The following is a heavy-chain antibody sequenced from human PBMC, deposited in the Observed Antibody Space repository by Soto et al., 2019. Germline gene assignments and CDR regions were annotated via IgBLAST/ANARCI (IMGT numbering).Heavy chain of an antibody. D-gene: IGHD3-3*01. Sequence: XVSLRLSSAASGFPFSDYYMSWIRQAPGKGLEWVSYISSSSSYTNYADSVKGRFTISRDNAKNSLYLQMNSLRAEDTAVYYCARKNFWSGYYGGDWFDPWGQGTLVTVSS. CDR3: ARKNFWSGYYGGDWFDP. CDR1: GFPFSDYY. CDR2: ISSSSSYT. J-gene: IGHJ5*02. V-gene: IGHV3-11*06.